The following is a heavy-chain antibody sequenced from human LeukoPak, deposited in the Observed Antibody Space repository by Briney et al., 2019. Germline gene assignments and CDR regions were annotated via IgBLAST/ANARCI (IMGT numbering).Heavy chain of an antibody. J-gene: IGHJ4*02. CDR3: ARDLVRLRFLEWPNRFDY. CDR2: IRYDGSNK. Sequence: QTGGSLRLSCAASGFTFSSYGMHWVRQAPGKGLEWVAFIRYDGSNKYYADSVKGRFTISRDNSKNTLYLQMNSLRAEDTAVYYCARDLVRLRFLEWPNRFDYWGQGTLVTVSS. D-gene: IGHD3-3*01. V-gene: IGHV3-30*02. CDR1: GFTFSSYG.